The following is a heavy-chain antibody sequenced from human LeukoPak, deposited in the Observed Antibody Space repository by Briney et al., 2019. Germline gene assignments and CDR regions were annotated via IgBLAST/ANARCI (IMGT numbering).Heavy chain of an antibody. D-gene: IGHD1-26*01. V-gene: IGHV3-7*01. CDR2: IKQDGSEK. CDR1: GFTFSSYW. J-gene: IGHJ4*02. CDR3: AREASSWELGTSFDY. Sequence: PGGSLRLSCAASGFTFSSYWMSWVRQAPGKGLEWVANIKQDGSEKYYVDSVKGRFTISRDNAKNSLYLQMNSLRAEETAVYYCAREASSWELGTSFDYWGQGTLVTVSS.